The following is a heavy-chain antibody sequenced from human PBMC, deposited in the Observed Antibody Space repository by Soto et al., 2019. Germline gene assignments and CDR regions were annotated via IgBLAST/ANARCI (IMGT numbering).Heavy chain of an antibody. CDR2: IYHSGST. J-gene: IGHJ5*02. D-gene: IGHD3-10*01. CDR1: DGSISSYY. V-gene: IGHV4-59*01. Sequence: SETLSLTCTVSDGSISSYYWSWIRQPPGKGLEYIGYIYHSGSTNYNPSFKSRVTISVDTSKNQFSLRLSSVTAADTAVYYCAREDLSYSSGSYLSRLDPWGQGTLVTVSS. CDR3: AREDLSYSSGSYLSRLDP.